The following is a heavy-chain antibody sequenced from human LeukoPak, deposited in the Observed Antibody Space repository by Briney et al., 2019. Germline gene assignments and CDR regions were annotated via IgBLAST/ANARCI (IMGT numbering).Heavy chain of an antibody. J-gene: IGHJ4*02. Sequence: KVGESLKISCKGSGYDFTSYWIGWVRQMPGKGLEWMGIIYPGDSEIRYSPSFQGQVTLSADKSINTAYLKWSSLKASDTAMYYCARRRRTTVTSYFEYWGQGTLVTVSS. D-gene: IGHD4-17*01. CDR2: IYPGDSEI. CDR1: GYDFTSYW. CDR3: ARRRRTTVTSYFEY. V-gene: IGHV5-51*01.